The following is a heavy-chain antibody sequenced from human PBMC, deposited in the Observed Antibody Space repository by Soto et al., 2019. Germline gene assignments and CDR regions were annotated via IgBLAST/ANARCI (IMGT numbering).Heavy chain of an antibody. CDR1: GGSISSYY. CDR3: ARHRQSSGYKYYFDY. Sequence: SETLSLTCTVSGGSISSYYWSWIRQPPGKGLEWIGYIYYSGSTNYNPSLKSRVTISVDTSKNQFSLKLSSVTAADTAVYYCARHRQSSGYKYYFDYWGQGTLVTVSS. J-gene: IGHJ4*02. D-gene: IGHD3-22*01. V-gene: IGHV4-59*08. CDR2: IYYSGST.